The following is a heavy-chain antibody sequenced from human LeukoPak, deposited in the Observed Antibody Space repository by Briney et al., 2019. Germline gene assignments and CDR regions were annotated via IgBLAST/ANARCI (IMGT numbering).Heavy chain of an antibody. CDR2: INPSGGST. J-gene: IGHJ3*02. D-gene: IGHD6-19*01. V-gene: IGHV1-46*01. CDR1: GYTFTSYY. CDR3: ARLWPAPRGWLDAFDI. Sequence: ASVKVSCKASGYTFTSYYMHWVRQAPGQGLEWMGIINPSGGSTSYAQKFQGRVTMTRDTSTSTVYMELSSLRSEDTAVYYCARLWPAPRGWLDAFDIWGQGTTVTVSS.